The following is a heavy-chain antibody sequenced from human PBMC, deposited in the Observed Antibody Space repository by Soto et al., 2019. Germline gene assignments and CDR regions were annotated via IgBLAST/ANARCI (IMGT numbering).Heavy chain of an antibody. D-gene: IGHD6-19*01. V-gene: IGHV3-30*18. J-gene: IGHJ3*02. CDR1: GFTFSSYG. CDR2: ISYDGSNK. Sequence: QVQLVESGGGVVQPGRSLRLSCAASGFTFSSYGMHWVRQAPGKGLEWVAVISYDGSNKYYANSVKGRFTISRDNSKNTLYLQMNILRAEDTAVYYCAKVWAVVPSEAFDIWGQGTMVTVSS. CDR3: AKVWAVVPSEAFDI.